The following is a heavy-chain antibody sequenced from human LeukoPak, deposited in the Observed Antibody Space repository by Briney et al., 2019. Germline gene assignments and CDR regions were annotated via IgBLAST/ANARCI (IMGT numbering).Heavy chain of an antibody. D-gene: IGHD6-6*01. CDR1: GGSFSGYY. CDR3: ARGKAALGYYYYYYYMDV. CDR2: INHSGST. J-gene: IGHJ6*03. Sequence: SETLSLTCAVSGGSFSGYYWSWIRQPPGKGLEWIGEINHSGSTNYNPSLKSRVTISVDTSKNQFSLKLSSVTAADTAVYYCARGKAALGYYYYYYYMDVWGKGTTVTVSS. V-gene: IGHV4-34*01.